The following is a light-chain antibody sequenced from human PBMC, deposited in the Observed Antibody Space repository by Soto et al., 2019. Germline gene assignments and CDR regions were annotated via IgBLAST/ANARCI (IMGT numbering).Light chain of an antibody. CDR1: SGHSSYA. Sequence: QSVLTQSPSASASLGASIKLTCTLSSGHSSYAIAWHQQQPEKGPRYLMKLNSDGSHSKGDGIPDRFSGSSSGAERYLTISSLQSEDEADSYCQTWGTGVVFGGGTQLTVL. V-gene: IGLV4-69*01. J-gene: IGLJ2*01. CDR2: LNSDGSH. CDR3: QTWGTGVV.